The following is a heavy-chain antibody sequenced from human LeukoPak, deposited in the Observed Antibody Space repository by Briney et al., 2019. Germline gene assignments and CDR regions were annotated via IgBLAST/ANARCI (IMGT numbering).Heavy chain of an antibody. CDR2: ISGYNGNT. Sequence: ASVKVSCKASGYTFTSYGISWVRQAPGQGLEWMGWISGYNGNTNYAQNLQGRVTMTTDTSTSTVYMELRSLRSDDTAVYYCARDYYYGSGRNYVDVWGKGTTVTVSS. CDR1: GYTFTSYG. D-gene: IGHD3-10*01. V-gene: IGHV1-18*01. J-gene: IGHJ6*03. CDR3: ARDYYYGSGRNYVDV.